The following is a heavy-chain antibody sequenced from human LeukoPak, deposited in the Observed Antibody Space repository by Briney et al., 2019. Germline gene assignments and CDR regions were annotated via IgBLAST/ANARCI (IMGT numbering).Heavy chain of an antibody. V-gene: IGHV1-46*01. D-gene: IGHD6-13*01. Sequence: ASVKVSCKASGYTFTNYYIHWVRQAPGQGLEWMGIINLVGGSTTYARRFQDRVTMTMDTSTSTVYVELRSLRSEDTAVYYCAREGDREAAGTAFDCWGQGTLVTVSS. CDR1: GYTFTNYY. J-gene: IGHJ4*02. CDR3: AREGDREAAGTAFDC. CDR2: INLVGGST.